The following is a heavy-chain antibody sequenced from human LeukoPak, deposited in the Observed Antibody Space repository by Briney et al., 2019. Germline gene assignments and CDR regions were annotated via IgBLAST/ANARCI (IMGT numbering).Heavy chain of an antibody. Sequence: PSQTLSLTCAVSGGSISSGGYSWSWIRQPPGKGLEWIGSIYHSGSTYYNPSLKSRVTISVDTSKNQFSLKLSSVTAADTAVYYCARHYDWFDPWGQGTLVTVSS. CDR3: ARHYDWFDP. CDR2: IYHSGST. D-gene: IGHD3-16*01. V-gene: IGHV4-30-2*03. J-gene: IGHJ5*02. CDR1: GGSISSGGYS.